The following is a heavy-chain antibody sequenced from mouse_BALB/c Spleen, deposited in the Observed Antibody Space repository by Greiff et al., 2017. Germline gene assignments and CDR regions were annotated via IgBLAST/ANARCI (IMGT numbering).Heavy chain of an antibody. Sequence: VQLQQSGAELVKPGASVKLSCKASGYTFTSYWMHWVKQRPGQGLEWIGEINPSNGRTNYNEKFKSKATLTVDKSSSTAYMQLSSLTSEDSAVYYCARWGDYDAVDWGQGTTLTVSS. J-gene: IGHJ2*01. CDR2: INPSNGRT. D-gene: IGHD2-4*01. CDR3: ARWGDYDAVD. CDR1: GYTFTSYW. V-gene: IGHV1S81*02.